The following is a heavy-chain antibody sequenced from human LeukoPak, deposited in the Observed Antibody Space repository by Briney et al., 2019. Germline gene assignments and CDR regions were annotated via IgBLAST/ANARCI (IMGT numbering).Heavy chain of an antibody. CDR2: IYYSGIT. CDR3: RFKYCSSSTCFYYFDY. D-gene: IGHD2-2*01. V-gene: IGHV4-39*01. J-gene: IGHJ4*02. CDR1: GGSISSSSHY. Sequence: SETLSLTCTVSGGSISSSSHYWGWIRQPPGKGLEWIGSIYYSGITYYNPSLRSRVTISVDTSKNQFSLKLSSVTATGTAVYYCRFKYCSSSTCFYYFDYWGQGTLVTVSS.